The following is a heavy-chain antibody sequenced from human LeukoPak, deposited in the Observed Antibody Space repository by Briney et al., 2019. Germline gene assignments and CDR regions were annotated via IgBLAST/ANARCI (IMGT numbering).Heavy chain of an antibody. D-gene: IGHD6-19*01. J-gene: IGHJ4*02. CDR2: IRSKANSYAT. CDR1: GFTFSGSA. Sequence: GGSLKLSCAASGFTFSGSAMHWVRQASGKGLEWVGRIRSKANSYATAYAASVKGRFTISRDDSKNTAYLQMNSLKTEDTAVYYCTSPDPGYSSGWSGGTDYWGQGTLVTVSS. V-gene: IGHV3-73*01. CDR3: TSPDPGYSSGWSGGTDY.